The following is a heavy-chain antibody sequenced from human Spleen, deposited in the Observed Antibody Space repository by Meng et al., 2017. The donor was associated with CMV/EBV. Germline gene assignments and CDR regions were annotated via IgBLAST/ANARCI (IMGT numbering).Heavy chain of an antibody. CDR2: INPNSGGT. V-gene: IGHV1-2*02. J-gene: IGHJ5*02. Sequence: ASVKVSCKASGYTFTGYYMHWVRQAPGQGLEWMGWINPNSGGTNFAQKFQGRVTVTRDTSLRAVYMELSRLQSDDTAVYYCARDLGDRCVGDCPGGGGWFDPWGQGTLVTVSS. CDR3: ARDLGDRCVGDCPGGGGWFDP. D-gene: IGHD2-21*01. CDR1: GYTFTGYY.